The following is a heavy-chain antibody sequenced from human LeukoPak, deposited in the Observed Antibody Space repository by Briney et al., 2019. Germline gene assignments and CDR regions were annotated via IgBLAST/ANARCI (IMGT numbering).Heavy chain of an antibody. CDR1: GFTFKNYA. Sequence: HPGGSLRLSCAASGFTFKNYAMGWVRQAPGKGLEWVSAISGSGGSTYYADSVKGRFTISRDNSKNTLYLQMNSLRAEDTAVYYCAKDQRGYDILTGYYAPYYFDYWSQGTLVTVSS. D-gene: IGHD3-9*01. CDR3: AKDQRGYDILTGYYAPYYFDY. J-gene: IGHJ4*02. V-gene: IGHV3-23*01. CDR2: ISGSGGST.